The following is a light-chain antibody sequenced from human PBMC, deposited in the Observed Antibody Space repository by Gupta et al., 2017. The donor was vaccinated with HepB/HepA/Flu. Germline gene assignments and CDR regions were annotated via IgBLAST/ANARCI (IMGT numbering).Light chain of an antibody. Sequence: IQMTQSPSTLSASVGDRVTITCRASQSISTWLAWYQQKPGRAPKLLIFKASTLESGIPSRFSGSESGTEFTLTISSLQPDDFATYYCQQYTNYPYTLGQGTKMEIK. V-gene: IGKV1-5*03. CDR2: KAS. J-gene: IGKJ2*01. CDR1: QSISTW. CDR3: QQYTNYPYT.